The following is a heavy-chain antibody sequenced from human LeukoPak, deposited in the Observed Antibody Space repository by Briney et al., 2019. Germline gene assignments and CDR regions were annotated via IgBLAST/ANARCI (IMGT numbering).Heavy chain of an antibody. D-gene: IGHD3-22*01. Sequence: ASVKVSCKASGGTFSSYTISWVRQAPGQGLEWMGRIIPILGIANYAQKFQGRVTITADKSTSTAYMELSSLRSEDTAVYYCARLASSGYPPLGYWGQGTLVTVSS. V-gene: IGHV1-69*02. CDR1: GGTFSSYT. J-gene: IGHJ4*02. CDR2: IIPILGIA. CDR3: ARLASSGYPPLGY.